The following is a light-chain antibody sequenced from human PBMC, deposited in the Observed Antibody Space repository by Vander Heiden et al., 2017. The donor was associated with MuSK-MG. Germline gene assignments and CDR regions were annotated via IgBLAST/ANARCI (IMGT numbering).Light chain of an antibody. J-gene: IGLJ2*01. Sequence: SSELTQDPAVSVALGQTVRITCQGDSLRSYYASWYQQKPGQAPVLVSYGKNNRPSGIPDRFAGSSSGNTASLTITGAQAEDEADDYCNSRDSSGNHVVFGGGTKLTV. CDR1: SLRSYY. V-gene: IGLV3-19*01. CDR2: GKN. CDR3: NSRDSSGNHVV.